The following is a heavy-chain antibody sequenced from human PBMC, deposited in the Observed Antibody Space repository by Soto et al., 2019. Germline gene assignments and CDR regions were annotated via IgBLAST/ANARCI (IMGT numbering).Heavy chain of an antibody. D-gene: IGHD6-13*01. CDR2: ISYDGSNK. V-gene: IGHV3-30*18. J-gene: IGHJ1*01. CDR3: VKERGIAAAGRTPGRYFQH. Sequence: QVQLVESGGGVVQPGRSLRLSCAASGFTFSSYGMHWVRQAPGKGLEWVAVISYDGSNKYYADPVKGRFTISRDHSKNTLYLQRNSLRAEDTAVYYCVKERGIAAAGRTPGRYFQHWGQGTLVTVSS. CDR1: GFTFSSYG.